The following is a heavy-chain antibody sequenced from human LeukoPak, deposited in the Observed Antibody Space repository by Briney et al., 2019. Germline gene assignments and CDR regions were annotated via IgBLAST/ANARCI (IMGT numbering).Heavy chain of an antibody. D-gene: IGHD2-15*01. J-gene: IGHJ4*02. Sequence: QSGGSLRLSCAASGFTFSSYGMHWVRQAPGKGLEWVAVISYDGSNKYYADSVKGRFTISRDNAKNSLYLQMNSLRAEDTAVYYCARGGTCSGGSCYSSSDYGDTPYFDYWGQGTLVTVSS. CDR3: ARGGTCSGGSCYSSSDYGDTPYFDY. CDR2: ISYDGSNK. CDR1: GFTFSSYG. V-gene: IGHV3-30*03.